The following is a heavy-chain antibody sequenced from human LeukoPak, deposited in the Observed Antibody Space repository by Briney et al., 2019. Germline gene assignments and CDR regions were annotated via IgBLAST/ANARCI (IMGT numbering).Heavy chain of an antibody. J-gene: IGHJ4*03. D-gene: IGHD1-1*01. CDR3: ARGPTISETGYFDY. V-gene: IGHV4-34*01. CDR2: VNHRGDI. CDR1: GGSFTGYY. Sequence: SETLSLTCAVYGGSFTGYYWSWIRQSPGKGLQWIAEVNHRGDINYNPSVKGRVTISVDTSKNQFSLKVTSLTAADTAVYYCARGPTISETGYFDYWGQGTLVTVSS.